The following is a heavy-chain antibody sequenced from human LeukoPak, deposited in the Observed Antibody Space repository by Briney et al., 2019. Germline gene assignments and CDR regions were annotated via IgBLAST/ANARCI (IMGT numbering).Heavy chain of an antibody. CDR2: IYTSGST. D-gene: IGHD3-22*01. CDR3: ARTINYDSSDYQH. CDR1: GASISSGSYY. Sequence: PSATLSLTCSVSGASISSGSYYRSWIRQPAWKGLEWFGRIYTSGSTNYNPALKSRVTISVDTSKNQFSLKLSSVTAADTAVYYCARTINYDSSDYQHCGQGTLVTVPS. V-gene: IGHV4-61*02. J-gene: IGHJ1*01.